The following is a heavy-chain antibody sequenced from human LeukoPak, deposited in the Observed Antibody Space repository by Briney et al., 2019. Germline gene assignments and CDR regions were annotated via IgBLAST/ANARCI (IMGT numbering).Heavy chain of an antibody. D-gene: IGHD5-24*01. CDR1: GGSLSSYY. Sequence: SETLSLTCTVSGGSLSSYYWSWIRQPAGKGLEWIGRIYTSGSTNYNPSLKSRVTISVDTSKNQFSLTLSSVTAADTAMYYCARGRVEMATIDFDYWGQGTLVTVSS. CDR2: IYTSGST. V-gene: IGHV4-4*07. CDR3: ARGRVEMATIDFDY. J-gene: IGHJ4*02.